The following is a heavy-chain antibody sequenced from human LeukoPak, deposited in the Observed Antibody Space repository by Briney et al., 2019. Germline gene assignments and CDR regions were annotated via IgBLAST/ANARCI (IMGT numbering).Heavy chain of an antibody. J-gene: IGHJ2*01. D-gene: IGHD6-13*01. CDR1: GGSISSGSYY. CDR3: ARVYYSSSYDYWYFDL. Sequence: PSETLSLTCTVSGGSISSGSYYWSWLRQPAGKGLEWIGYIYYSGSTNYNPSLKSRVTISVDTSKNQFSLKLSSVTAADTAVYYCARVYYSSSYDYWYFDLWGRGTLVTVSS. CDR2: IYYSGST. V-gene: IGHV4-61*10.